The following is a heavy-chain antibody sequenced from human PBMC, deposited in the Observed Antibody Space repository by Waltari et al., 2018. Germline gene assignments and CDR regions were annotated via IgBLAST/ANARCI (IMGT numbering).Heavy chain of an antibody. V-gene: IGHV3-49*03. J-gene: IGHJ4*02. D-gene: IGHD2-2*03. CDR1: ALTFPVHA. CDR2: IRSRVYGGAT. CDR3: TTLDIVIIPAARPFDF. Sequence: EVQLVESGGGLVQPGRSLQLSCKGYALTFPVHAMSWFAQAPEKGLEWVAFIRSRVYGGATEYDASVKGRFTISRDDSKSIAYLQMNSLKTEDTAVYYCTTLDIVIIPAARPFDFWGQGTLVTVSS.